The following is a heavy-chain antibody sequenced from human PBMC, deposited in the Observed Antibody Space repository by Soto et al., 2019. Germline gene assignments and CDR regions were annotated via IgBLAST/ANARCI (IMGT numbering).Heavy chain of an antibody. CDR2: IWYDGSNK. CDR1: GFTFSSYG. D-gene: IGHD3-10*01. V-gene: IGHV3-33*01. CDR3: ASAMVRGAIVRGMDV. J-gene: IGHJ6*02. Sequence: QVQLVESGGGVVQPGRSLRLSCAASGFTFSSYGMHWVRQAPGKGLEWVAVIWYDGSNKYYADSVKGRFTISSDNSKNTLYMQMNSLRAEDTAVYYCASAMVRGAIVRGMDVWGQGTTVTVSS.